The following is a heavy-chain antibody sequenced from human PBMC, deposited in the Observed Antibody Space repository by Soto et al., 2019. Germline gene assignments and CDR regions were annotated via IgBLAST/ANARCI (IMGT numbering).Heavy chain of an antibody. V-gene: IGHV3-53*01. Sequence: EMQLVESGGALIQPGGSLRLSCAASGFTVSSNYMTWVRQAPGKGLEWVSGSYSGGRTYFADSVKGRFTISRDSFKNILHLQMDSLRAEDTAVYFYARGYGAGSYFSDHWGQGTLVTVSS. D-gene: IGHD3-10*01. CDR1: GFTVSSNY. CDR2: SYSGGRT. J-gene: IGHJ5*02. CDR3: ARGYGAGSYFSDH.